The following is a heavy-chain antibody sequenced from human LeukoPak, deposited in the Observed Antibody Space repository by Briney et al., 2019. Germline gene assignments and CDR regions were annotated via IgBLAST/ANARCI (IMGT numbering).Heavy chain of an antibody. Sequence: ASVKVSCKASGYTFTSYDINWVRQATGQGLEWMGWMNPNSGNTGYAQKFQGRVTITRNTSISTAYMELSSLRSEDTAVYYCARVSDIVVVPAGPHAFDIWGQGTMVTVSS. D-gene: IGHD2-2*01. CDR3: ARVSDIVVVPAGPHAFDI. CDR2: MNPNSGNT. J-gene: IGHJ3*02. V-gene: IGHV1-8*03. CDR1: GYTFTSYD.